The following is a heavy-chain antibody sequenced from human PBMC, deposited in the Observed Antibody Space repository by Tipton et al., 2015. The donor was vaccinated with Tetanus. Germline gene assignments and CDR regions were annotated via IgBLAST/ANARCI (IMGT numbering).Heavy chain of an antibody. CDR3: ARDRGDYIYYGMDV. CDR2: IDPGDSST. Sequence: QLVQSGAEVKKPGESLRISCKGSGYNFPTYWITWVRQMSGKGLEWMGRIDPGDSSTDYSPTFQGHVTLSADKSISTAYLELRSLRSDDTAVYYCARDRGDYIYYGMDVWGPGTTVTVS. V-gene: IGHV5-10-1*01. CDR1: GYNFPTYW. D-gene: IGHD3-22*01. J-gene: IGHJ6*02.